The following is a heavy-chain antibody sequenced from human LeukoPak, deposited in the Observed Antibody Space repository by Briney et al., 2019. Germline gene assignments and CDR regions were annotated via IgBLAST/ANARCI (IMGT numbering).Heavy chain of an antibody. V-gene: IGHV3-7*01. D-gene: IGHD3-3*01. J-gene: IGHJ4*02. CDR2: IKQDGSEK. CDR3: ARDQDFWSGYFFDY. Sequence: VGSLRLSCAASGFTFSSYWMSWVRKAPGKGLEWVANIKQDGSEKYYVDSVKGRFTISRDNAKNSLYLQMNSLRAEDTAVYYCARDQDFWSGYFFDYWGQGTLVTVSS. CDR1: GFTFSSYW.